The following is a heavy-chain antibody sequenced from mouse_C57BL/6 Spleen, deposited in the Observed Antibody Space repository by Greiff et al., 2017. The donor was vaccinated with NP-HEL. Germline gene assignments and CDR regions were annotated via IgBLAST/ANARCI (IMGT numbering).Heavy chain of an antibody. CDR2: ISSAGSYT. J-gene: IGHJ3*01. V-gene: IGHV5-6*01. D-gene: IGHD1-1*02. CDR1: GFTFSSYG. Sequence: EVMLVESGGDLVKPGGSLKLSCAASGFTFSSYGMSWVRQTPDKRLEWVATISSAGSYTYYPDSVKGRFTISIDTAKTTLYLQLSSLTSADTAMEDCARPQNGGSQAWCADWGQGTLVTV. CDR3: ARPQNGGSQAWCAD.